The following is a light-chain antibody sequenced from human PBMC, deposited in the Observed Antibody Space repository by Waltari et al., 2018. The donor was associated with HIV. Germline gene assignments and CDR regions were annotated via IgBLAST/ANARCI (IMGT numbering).Light chain of an antibody. V-gene: IGLV2-11*01. CDR2: DVS. Sequence: QSALTQPRSVSGSPGQSVTISCTGTSSDVGGYNYVSWYQQHPGKAPKLMIYDVSKGPSGVPDRFSGAKSGNTASLTISGLQAEDEADYYGCSYAGSYVWVFGGGTKLTV. J-gene: IGLJ3*02. CDR3: CSYAGSYVWV. CDR1: SSDVGGYNY.